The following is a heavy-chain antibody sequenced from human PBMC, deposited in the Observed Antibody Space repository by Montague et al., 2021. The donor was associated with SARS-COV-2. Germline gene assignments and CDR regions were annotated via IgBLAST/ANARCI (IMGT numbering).Heavy chain of an antibody. V-gene: IGHV3-21*01. CDR2: ISSTSTSI. CDR3: YSGYDFGY. J-gene: IGHJ4*02. D-gene: IGHD5-12*01. Sequence: SLRLSCAASGFTFNSYSMNWVLQAPGKGLEWVSSISSTSTSIYYADSVKGRFTISRDNAKNSLYLQMNSLRAEDTAVYYCYSGYDFGYWGQGTLVTVSS. CDR1: GFTFNSYS.